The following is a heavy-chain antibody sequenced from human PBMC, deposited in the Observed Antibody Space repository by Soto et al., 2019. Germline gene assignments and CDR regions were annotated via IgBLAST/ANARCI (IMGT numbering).Heavy chain of an antibody. CDR1: GGSITSSSYY. CDR3: ATQEVGGSYVYTFDP. D-gene: IGHD1-26*01. V-gene: IGHV4-39*01. Sequence: QLHLRESGPGLVKPSETLSLTCTVSGGSITSSSYYWGWIRQPPGKGLEWIGSIYYSGSTYYNPSLKSPVTIPVDTTKNQFSLKLSSVTAADTAVYYCATQEVGGSYVYTFDPWGQGTLVTVSS. J-gene: IGHJ5*02. CDR2: IYYSGST.